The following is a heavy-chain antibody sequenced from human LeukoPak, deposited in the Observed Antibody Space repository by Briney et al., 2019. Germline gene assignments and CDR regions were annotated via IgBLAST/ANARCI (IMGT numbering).Heavy chain of an antibody. Sequence: GGSLRLSCAASGFTFSSYSMNWVRQAPGKGLEWVSSISSSSSYIYYADSVKGRFTISRDNAKNSLYLQVNSLRAEDTAVYYCASLVEGIVVVPDDYWGQGTLVTVSS. CDR2: ISSSSSYI. J-gene: IGHJ4*02. V-gene: IGHV3-21*01. D-gene: IGHD2-2*01. CDR1: GFTFSSYS. CDR3: ASLVEGIVVVPDDY.